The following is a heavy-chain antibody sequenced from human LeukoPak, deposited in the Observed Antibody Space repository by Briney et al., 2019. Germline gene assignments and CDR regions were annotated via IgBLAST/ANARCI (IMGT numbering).Heavy chain of an antibody. CDR3: ARPVAPYYYYGMDV. CDR2: IIPIFGTA. CDR1: GYTFTGYY. J-gene: IGHJ6*02. D-gene: IGHD4-23*01. Sequence: SVKVSCKASGYTFTGYYMHWVRQAPGQGLEWMGGIIPIFGTANYAQKFQGRVTITADESTSTAYMELSSLRSEDTAVYYCARPVAPYYYYGMDVWGQGTTVTVSS. V-gene: IGHV1-69*13.